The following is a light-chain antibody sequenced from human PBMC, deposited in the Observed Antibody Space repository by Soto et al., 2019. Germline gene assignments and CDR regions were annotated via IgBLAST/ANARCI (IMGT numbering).Light chain of an antibody. CDR2: DAS. CDR1: QSVSIY. J-gene: IGKJ5*01. CDR3: QQRSNWPPKIT. V-gene: IGKV3-11*01. Sequence: EIVLAQSLATLSLSHGERATLSCRASQSVSIYLAWYQQKPGQAPRLLIYDASNRATGIPARFSGSGSGTDFTLTISSLEPEDFAVYYCQQRSNWPPKITFGQGTRLEIK.